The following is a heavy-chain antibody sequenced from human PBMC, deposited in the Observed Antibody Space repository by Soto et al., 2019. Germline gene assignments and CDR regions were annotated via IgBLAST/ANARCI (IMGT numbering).Heavy chain of an antibody. D-gene: IGHD1-26*01. CDR3: ARQQLLPFYYALDV. CDR2: IYYRGST. V-gene: IGHV4-59*01. CDR1: GGSISGYY. Sequence: SETLSLTCNVSGGSISGYYWSWIRQSPGKGLEYIGYIYYRGSTNYNSSLKSRVTMSVDTSRNQFSLKMNSVTAADTAVYYRARQQLLPFYYALDVWGQGTTVTVSS. J-gene: IGHJ6*02.